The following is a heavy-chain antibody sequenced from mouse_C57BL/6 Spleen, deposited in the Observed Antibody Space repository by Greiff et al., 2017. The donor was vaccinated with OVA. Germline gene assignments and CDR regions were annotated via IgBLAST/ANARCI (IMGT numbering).Heavy chain of an antibody. Sequence: QVQLQQPGAELVKPGASVKLSCKASGYTFTSYWMHWVKQRPGQGLEWIGMIHPNSGSTNYNEKFKSKATLTVDKTSSTAYMQLSSLTSEDSAVYYCARAANWDYFDYWGQGTTLTVSS. CDR3: ARAANWDYFDY. CDR2: IHPNSGST. CDR1: GYTFTSYW. V-gene: IGHV1-64*01. J-gene: IGHJ2*01. D-gene: IGHD4-1*01.